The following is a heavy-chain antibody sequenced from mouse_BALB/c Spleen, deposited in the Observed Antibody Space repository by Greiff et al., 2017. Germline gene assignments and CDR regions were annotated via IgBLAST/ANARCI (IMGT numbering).Heavy chain of an antibody. J-gene: IGHJ3*01. CDR3: ARERELYDGGAY. CDR1: GYTFTSYT. V-gene: IGHV1-4*01. CDR2: INPSSGYT. D-gene: IGHD1-2*01. Sequence: VQLQESGAELARPGASVKMSCKASGYTFTSYTMHWVKQRPGQGLEWIGYINPSSGYTNYNQKFKDKATLTADKSSSTAYMQLSSLTSEDSAVYYCARERELYDGGAYWGQGTLVTVSA.